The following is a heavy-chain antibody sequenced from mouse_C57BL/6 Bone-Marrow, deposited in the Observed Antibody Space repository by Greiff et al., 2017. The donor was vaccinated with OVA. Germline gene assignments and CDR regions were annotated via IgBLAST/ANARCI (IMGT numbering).Heavy chain of an antibody. Sequence: VQLKQPGAELVKPGASVKMSCKASGYTFTSYWITWVKQRPGQGLEWIGDIYPGSGSTNYNEKFKSKATLTVDTSSSTAYMQLSSLTSEDSAVYYCAREGDYYGSSIAYWGQGTLVTVSA. CDR2: IYPGSGST. CDR3: AREGDYYGSSIAY. J-gene: IGHJ3*01. D-gene: IGHD1-1*01. V-gene: IGHV1-55*01. CDR1: GYTFTSYW.